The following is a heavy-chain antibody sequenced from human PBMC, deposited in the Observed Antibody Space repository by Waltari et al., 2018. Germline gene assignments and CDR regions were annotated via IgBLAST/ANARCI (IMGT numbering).Heavy chain of an antibody. Sequence: QVQLQQWGAGLLKPSETLSVTCEVFDDSFSKYYWVWIRQSPGTGLEWIGEINRSGSTNYNPSLKGRVTISLDMSKKQVSRRVTSVTAADTAVYYCAREYSSFEPIFDYWGRGTLVTVSS. J-gene: IGHJ4*02. CDR1: DDSFSKYY. CDR2: INRSGST. CDR3: AREYSSFEPIFDY. V-gene: IGHV4-34*02. D-gene: IGHD5-12*01.